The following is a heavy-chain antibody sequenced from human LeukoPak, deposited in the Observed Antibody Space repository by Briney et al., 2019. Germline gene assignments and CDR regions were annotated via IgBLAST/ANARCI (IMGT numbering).Heavy chain of an antibody. CDR1: GFTFSSYG. Sequence: GGSLRLSCAASGFTFSSYGMSWVRQAPGKGLEWVSAISGSGGSTYYADSVKGRFTISRDNSKNTLYLQMNSLRAEDTAVYYCAKDQEYSSSWADYWGQGTLVTVSS. V-gene: IGHV3-23*01. D-gene: IGHD6-6*01. J-gene: IGHJ4*02. CDR2: ISGSGGST. CDR3: AKDQEYSSSWADY.